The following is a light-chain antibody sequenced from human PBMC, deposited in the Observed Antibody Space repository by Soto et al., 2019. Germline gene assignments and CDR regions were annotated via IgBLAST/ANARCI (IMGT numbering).Light chain of an antibody. V-gene: IGKV3-11*01. CDR2: DES. CDR1: HSVTTH. Sequence: EIVLTQSPDTLSLSPGERATLSCWASHSVTTHLAWFQQRPGQTPRLLIYDESTRAPGIPARFSGRGSGADFTLTISSLEPEDFAVYYRQQRSDSITFGQGTRLEIK. CDR3: QQRSDSIT. J-gene: IGKJ5*01.